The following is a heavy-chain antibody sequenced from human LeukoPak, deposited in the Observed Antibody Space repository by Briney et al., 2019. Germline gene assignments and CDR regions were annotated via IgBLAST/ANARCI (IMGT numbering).Heavy chain of an antibody. CDR1: GFTFGSYG. CDR3: AKGSGAGDAFDI. CDR2: TSYDGSNK. J-gene: IGHJ3*02. Sequence: PGGSLRLSCAASGFTFGSYGMDWVRQAQGKGLEWVAITSYDGSNKYHADSVKGRFTISRDNAKNTLYLQMNSLRAEDTAVYYCAKGSGAGDAFDIWGQGTMVTVSS. V-gene: IGHV3-30*18. D-gene: IGHD6-19*01.